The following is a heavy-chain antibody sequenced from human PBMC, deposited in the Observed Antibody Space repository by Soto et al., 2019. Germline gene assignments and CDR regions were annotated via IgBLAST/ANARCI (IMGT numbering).Heavy chain of an antibody. CDR3: ARFRRSSVVVPAAIRVDYYYGMDV. D-gene: IGHD2-2*02. CDR1: GYTFTGYY. V-gene: IGHV1-2*04. CDR2: IHPNSGGT. J-gene: IGHJ6*02. Sequence: ASVKVSCKASGYTFTGYYMHWVRQAPGQGLEWMGWIHPNSGGTNYAQKFQGWVTMTRDTSISTAYMELSRLRSDDTAVYYCARFRRSSVVVPAAIRVDYYYGMDVWGQGTTVTVSS.